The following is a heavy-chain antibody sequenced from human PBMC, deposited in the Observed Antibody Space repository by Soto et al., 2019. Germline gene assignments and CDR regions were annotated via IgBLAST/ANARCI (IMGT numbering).Heavy chain of an antibody. CDR1: GFTFSSYA. J-gene: IGHJ4*02. Sequence: GGSLRLSCAASGFTFSSYAMSWVRQAPGKGLEWVSAISGSGGSTYYADSVKGRFTISRDNSKNTLYLQMNSLRAEDTAVYYCAKDTLSEYYDSSGYYLDYWGQGTLVTVSS. V-gene: IGHV3-23*01. D-gene: IGHD3-22*01. CDR2: ISGSGGST. CDR3: AKDTLSEYYDSSGYYLDY.